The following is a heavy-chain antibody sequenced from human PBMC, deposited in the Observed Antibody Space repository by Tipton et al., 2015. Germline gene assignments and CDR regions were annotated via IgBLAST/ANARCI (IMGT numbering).Heavy chain of an antibody. CDR3: VRGGADYED. D-gene: IGHD4-17*01. Sequence: TLSLTCTVSRGSISTSSYYWGWIRQPPGKGLEWIGSIYYGGSTYYNVSLESRVTISEDTSKTQISLNVTSVTAADTAVYFCVRGGADYEDWGHGTLVTVSS. V-gene: IGHV4-39*07. CDR1: RGSISTSSYY. J-gene: IGHJ4*01. CDR2: IYYGGST.